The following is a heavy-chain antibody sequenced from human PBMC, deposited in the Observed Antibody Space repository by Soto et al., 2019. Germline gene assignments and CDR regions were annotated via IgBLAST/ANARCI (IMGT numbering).Heavy chain of an antibody. CDR2: ISYDGSNK. D-gene: IGHD3-3*01. V-gene: IGHV3-30*18. CDR1: GFTFSSYG. Sequence: GGSLRLSCAASGFTFSSYGMHGVRQAPGKGLEWVAVISYDGSNKYYADSVKGRFTISRDNSKNTLYLQMNSLRAEDTAVYYCAKDVPVRGYDFWSGYYTGRDYYYYGMDVWGQGTTVTVSS. J-gene: IGHJ6*02. CDR3: AKDVPVRGYDFWSGYYTGRDYYYYGMDV.